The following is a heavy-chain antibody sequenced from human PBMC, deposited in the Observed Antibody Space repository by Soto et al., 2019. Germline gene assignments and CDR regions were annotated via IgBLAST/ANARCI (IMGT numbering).Heavy chain of an antibody. D-gene: IGHD1-26*01. Sequence: GGSLRLSCAASGFTFSSYAMHWVRQAPGKGLEWVAVISYDGSNKYYADSVKGRFTISRDNSKNTLYLQMNSLRAEDTAVYYCATSFLPYSGSYEVLASFDYWGQGTLVTVSS. CDR2: ISYDGSNK. CDR3: ATSFLPYSGSYEVLASFDY. V-gene: IGHV3-30-3*01. CDR1: GFTFSSYA. J-gene: IGHJ4*02.